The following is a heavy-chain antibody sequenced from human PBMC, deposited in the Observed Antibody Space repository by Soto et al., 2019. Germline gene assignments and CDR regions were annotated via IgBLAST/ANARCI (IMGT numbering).Heavy chain of an antibody. CDR1: GVSFNNNG. V-gene: IGHV1-69*01. D-gene: IGHD3-10*01. Sequence: QVQLVQSGAEVKKPGSSVKVSCKTSGVSFNNNGIGWVRQAPGHGLEWMGGVSPPFRTSNYARKFQGRISITADASTGTVNMELSSLTSEDTAQYSCARVLYYGSGSYSPYGMDVWGQGTTVTVSS. J-gene: IGHJ6*02. CDR3: ARVLYYGSGSYSPYGMDV. CDR2: VSPPFRTS.